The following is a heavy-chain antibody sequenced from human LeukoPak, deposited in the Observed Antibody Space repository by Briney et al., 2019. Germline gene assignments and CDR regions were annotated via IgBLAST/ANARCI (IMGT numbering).Heavy chain of an antibody. CDR2: ISGYNGNT. CDR3: AKRGAEVGQTVAPGDY. CDR1: GYTFTSYG. J-gene: IGHJ4*02. D-gene: IGHD1-26*01. V-gene: IGHV1-18*01. Sequence: EASVKVSCKASGYTFTSYGISWVRQAPGQGLEWMGWISGYNGNTKYVQKLQGRVTMTRDTSTTTAYMELRSLRSDDTAVYYCAKRGAEVGQTVAPGDYWGQGTLVTVSS.